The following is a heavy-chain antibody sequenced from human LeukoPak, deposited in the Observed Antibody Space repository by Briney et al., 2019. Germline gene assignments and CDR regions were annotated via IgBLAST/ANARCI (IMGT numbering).Heavy chain of an antibody. J-gene: IGHJ4*02. Sequence: SETLSLTCTVSGGSISSGGYYWSWIRQHPGKGLEWMGYIYYSARTYYNPSLESRVIISLDTSKNQFSLKLSSVTAADTAVYYCARRSSSSGYFDYWGQGTLVTVSS. V-gene: IGHV4-31*03. CDR3: ARRSSSSGYFDY. CDR2: IYYSART. D-gene: IGHD6-6*01. CDR1: GGSISSGGYY.